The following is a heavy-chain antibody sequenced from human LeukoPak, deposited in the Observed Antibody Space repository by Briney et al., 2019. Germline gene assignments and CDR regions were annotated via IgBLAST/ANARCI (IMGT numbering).Heavy chain of an antibody. D-gene: IGHD3-10*01. CDR1: GFTVSSNY. Sequence: QSGGSLRLSCAASGFTVSSNYMSWVRQAPGKGLEWVAVISYDGSNKYYADSVKGRFTISRDNSKNTLYLQMNSLRAEDTAVYYCARDYYGSGSYYSGYFDYWGQGTLVTVSS. J-gene: IGHJ4*02. CDR3: ARDYYGSGSYYSGYFDY. V-gene: IGHV3-30*03. CDR2: ISYDGSNK.